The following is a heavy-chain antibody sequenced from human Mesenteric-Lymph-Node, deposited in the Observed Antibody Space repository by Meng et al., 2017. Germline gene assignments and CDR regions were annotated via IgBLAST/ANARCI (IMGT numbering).Heavy chain of an antibody. V-gene: IGHV4-4*02. D-gene: IGHD4-17*01. CDR1: GGSIRNDQW. J-gene: IGHJ4*02. CDR2: IYHSGRT. Sequence: LHESGPGMVKPSGPLALACDVSGGSIRNDQWWSWVRQAPGKGLEWIGEIYHSGRTNYNPSVKSRVSMSVDKSQNHFSLRLSSVTAADTAVYYCTTLYGDSISWGQGTLVTVSS. CDR3: TTLYGDSIS.